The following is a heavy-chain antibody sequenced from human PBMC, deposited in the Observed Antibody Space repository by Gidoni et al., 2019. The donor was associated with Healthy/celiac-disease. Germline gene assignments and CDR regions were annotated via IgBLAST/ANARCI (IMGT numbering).Heavy chain of an antibody. Sequence: QVQLQESGPGLVKPSETLSLTCTVSGGSISSYYWSWIRQPPGKGLEWIGYIYYSGSTNYNPSLKSRVTISVDTSKNQFSLKLSSVTAADTAVYYCARGHEWWYYFDYWGQGTLVTVSS. CDR1: GGSISSYY. V-gene: IGHV4-59*01. D-gene: IGHD2-15*01. J-gene: IGHJ4*02. CDR3: ARGHEWWYYFDY. CDR2: IYYSGST.